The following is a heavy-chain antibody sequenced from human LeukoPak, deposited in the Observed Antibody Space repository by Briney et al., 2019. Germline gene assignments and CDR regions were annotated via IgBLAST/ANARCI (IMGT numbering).Heavy chain of an antibody. D-gene: IGHD2-21*02. Sequence: PGGSLRLSCAASGFTFSNAWMSWVRQAPGKGLEWVGRIKSKTDGGTTDYAAPVKGRFTISRDDSKNTLYLQMNSLKTEDTAVCYCTTDRYCGGDCYAEYFQHWGQGTLVTVSS. J-gene: IGHJ1*01. CDR3: TTDRYCGGDCYAEYFQH. V-gene: IGHV3-15*01. CDR1: GFTFSNAW. CDR2: IKSKTDGGTT.